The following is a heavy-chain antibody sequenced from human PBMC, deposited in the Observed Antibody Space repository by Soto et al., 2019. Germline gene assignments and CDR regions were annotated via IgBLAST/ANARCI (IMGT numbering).Heavy chain of an antibody. Sequence: PGESLKISCKGSGYSFTIYCIGWVLQMPGKGLEWMGIIYPGDSDTRYSPSFQGQVTISADKSISTAYLQWSSLKASDTAMYYCARHSERYSYGYFDYWGQGTLVTVSS. CDR1: GYSFTIYC. V-gene: IGHV5-51*01. J-gene: IGHJ4*02. CDR3: ARHSERYSYGYFDY. D-gene: IGHD5-18*01. CDR2: IYPGDSDT.